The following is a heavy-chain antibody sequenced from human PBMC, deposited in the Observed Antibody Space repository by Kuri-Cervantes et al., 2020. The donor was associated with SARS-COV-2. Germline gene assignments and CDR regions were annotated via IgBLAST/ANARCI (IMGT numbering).Heavy chain of an antibody. CDR2: IYSGGST. CDR3: ARDLGTIQGRDY. Sequence: LSLTCAASGFAVSSNCMSWVRQAPGKGLEWVSVIYSGGSTYYADSVKGRFTISRDNSKNTLYLQMNSLRAEDTAVYYCARDLGTIQGRDYWGQGTLVTVSS. J-gene: IGHJ4*02. D-gene: IGHD1-1*01. CDR1: GFAVSSNC. V-gene: IGHV3-66*02.